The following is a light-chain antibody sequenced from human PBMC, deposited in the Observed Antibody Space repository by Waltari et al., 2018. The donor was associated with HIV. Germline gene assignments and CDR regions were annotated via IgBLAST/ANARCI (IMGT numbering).Light chain of an antibody. CDR1: SSDGAYYNY. J-gene: IGLJ3*02. V-gene: IGLV2-14*03. CDR3: SSYTSSSWV. Sequence: QSALTQPASVSGSPGPSITISCTGISSDGAYYNYDSWYQQHPGNAPTLMIYDVTHRPSGVSNRFSGSKSGNTASLTISGLQAEDEADYYCSSYTSSSWVFGGGTKLTVL. CDR2: DVT.